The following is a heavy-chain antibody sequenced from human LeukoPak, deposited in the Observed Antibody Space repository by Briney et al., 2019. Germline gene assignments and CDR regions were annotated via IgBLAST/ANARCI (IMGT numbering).Heavy chain of an antibody. CDR3: ARFSSGYFLDY. D-gene: IGHD3-22*01. Sequence: ASVKVSCKASGYTFTSYGFSWVRQAPGQGLEWMGWISAYNGNTHYAQKLQDRVTMTTDTSTSTAYMELRSLRSDDTAVYYCARFSSGYFLDYWGQGTLVTVSS. J-gene: IGHJ4*02. CDR2: ISAYNGNT. CDR1: GYTFTSYG. V-gene: IGHV1-18*01.